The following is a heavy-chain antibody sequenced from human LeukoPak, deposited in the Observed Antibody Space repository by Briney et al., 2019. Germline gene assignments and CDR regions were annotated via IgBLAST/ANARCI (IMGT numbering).Heavy chain of an antibody. V-gene: IGHV3-23*01. J-gene: IGHJ4*02. Sequence: GGSLRLSCAASGFTFSSYAMSWVRQAPGKGLEWVSAISGCGGSTYYADSVKGRFTISRDNSKNALYLQMSRLRAEDTAVYYWATAGGGAYDYGGQGTLVTVSS. CDR1: GFTFSSYA. CDR3: ATAGGGAYDY. CDR2: ISGCGGST. D-gene: IGHD1-26*01.